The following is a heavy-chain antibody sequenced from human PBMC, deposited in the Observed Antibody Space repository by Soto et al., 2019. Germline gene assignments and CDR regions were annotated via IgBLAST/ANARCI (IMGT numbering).Heavy chain of an antibody. CDR3: TLDTPVDAFEI. CDR1: GGTFSSNT. V-gene: IGHV1-69*02. D-gene: IGHD3-3*01. Sequence: QVQLVQSGAEVKKPGSSVKVSCKASGGTFSSNTVSWVRQAPGQGLEWLGRIIPMLGITTYTQKFQGRVTISADKSTSTAYMFLGSLTYDETAVYCWTLDTPVDAFEIWGQGTMVTVSS. J-gene: IGHJ3*02. CDR2: IIPMLGIT.